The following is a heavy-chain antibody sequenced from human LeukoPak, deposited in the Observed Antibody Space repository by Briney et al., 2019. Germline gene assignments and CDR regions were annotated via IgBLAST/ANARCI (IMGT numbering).Heavy chain of an antibody. V-gene: IGHV3-21*01. CDR3: ASLGLDDVVLEWDIVATEMI. J-gene: IGHJ4*02. Sequence: GGSLRLSCAASGFTFGSYSMNWVLQAPGKGLKWVSTISGSSSYIYYADSAKGRFTISRDNAKNSLYLQMNSLRAEDTAVYYCASLGLDDVVLEWDIVATEMIWGQGTLVTVSS. CDR2: ISGSSSYI. CDR1: GFTFGSYS. D-gene: IGHD5-12*01.